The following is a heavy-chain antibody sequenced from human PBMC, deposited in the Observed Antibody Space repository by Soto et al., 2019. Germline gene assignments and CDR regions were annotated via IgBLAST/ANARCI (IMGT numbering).Heavy chain of an antibody. V-gene: IGHV4-31*03. CDR2: IYYSGST. J-gene: IGHJ3*02. CDR3: ARVIDIVATGGNAFDI. Sequence: QVQLQESGPGLVKPSQTLSLTCTVSGGSISSGGYYWSWIRQHPGKGLEWIGYIYYSGSTYYNPSLKSRVTLSVDTSKNQFSLKLSSVTAADTAVYYWARVIDIVATGGNAFDIWGQGTMVTVSS. CDR1: GGSISSGGYY. D-gene: IGHD5-12*01.